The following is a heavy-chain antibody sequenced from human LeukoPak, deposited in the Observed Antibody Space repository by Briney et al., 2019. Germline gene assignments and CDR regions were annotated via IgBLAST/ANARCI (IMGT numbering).Heavy chain of an antibody. CDR3: AKTLWVTTGYYFDY. D-gene: IGHD4-17*01. CDR2: ISWNSGSI. J-gene: IGHJ4*02. CDR1: GFTFDDYA. V-gene: IGHV3-9*03. Sequence: GRSLRLSCAASGFTFDDYAMHWVRQAPGKGLEWVSGISWNSGSIGYADSVKGRFTISRDNAKNSLYLQMNSLRAEDMALYYCAKTLWVTTGYYFDYWGQGTLVTVSS.